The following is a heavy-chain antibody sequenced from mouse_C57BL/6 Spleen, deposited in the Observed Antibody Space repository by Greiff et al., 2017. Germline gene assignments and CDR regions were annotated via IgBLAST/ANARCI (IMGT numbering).Heavy chain of an antibody. Sequence: QVQLQQSGPELVRPGTSVKVSCKASGYAFTNYLIEWVKQRPGQGLEWIGVINPGSGGTNSNEKFKGKATLTADKSSSTAYMQLSSLTSEDSAVYFCARGNLGTRGYFDVWGTGTTVTVSS. D-gene: IGHD3-3*01. CDR1: GYAFTNYL. V-gene: IGHV1-54*01. CDR3: ARGNLGTRGYFDV. CDR2: INPGSGGT. J-gene: IGHJ1*03.